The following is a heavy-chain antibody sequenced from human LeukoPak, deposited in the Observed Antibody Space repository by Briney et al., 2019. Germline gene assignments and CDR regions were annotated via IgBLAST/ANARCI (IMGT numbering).Heavy chain of an antibody. D-gene: IGHD2-15*01. CDR3: ARDRVASYYYYYMDV. V-gene: IGHV3-21*01. CDR2: ISSSSSYI. CDR1: GFTFSSYS. J-gene: IGHJ6*03. Sequence: GGSLRLSCAASGFTFSSYSMNWVRQAPGKGLEWVSSISSSSSYIYYADSVKGRFTISRDNAKNSLYLQMNSLRAEDTAVYYRARDRVASYYYYYMDVWGKGTTVTVSS.